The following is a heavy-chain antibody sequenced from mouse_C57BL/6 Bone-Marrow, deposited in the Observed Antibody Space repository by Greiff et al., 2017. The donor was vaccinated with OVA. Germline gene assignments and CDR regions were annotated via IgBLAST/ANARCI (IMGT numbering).Heavy chain of an antibody. CDR2: IWRGGST. Sequence: QVQLQQSGPGLVQPSQSLSITCTVSGFSLTSYGVHWVRQSPGKGLEWLGVIWRGGSTDYNAAFMSRLSITKDNSKSQVFFKMNSLQADDTAIYYCVKGDYSNLGYFDVWGTGTTVTVSS. V-gene: IGHV2-5*01. CDR3: VKGDYSNLGYFDV. D-gene: IGHD2-5*01. CDR1: GFSLTSYG. J-gene: IGHJ1*03.